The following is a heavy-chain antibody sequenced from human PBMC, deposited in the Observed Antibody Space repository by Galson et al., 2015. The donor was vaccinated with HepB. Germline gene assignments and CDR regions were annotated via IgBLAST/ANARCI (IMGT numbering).Heavy chain of an antibody. V-gene: IGHV4-34*01. CDR1: GGSFSGYY. CDR2: INHSGST. J-gene: IGHJ3*02. CDR3: ARGLLWLFDI. D-gene: IGHD3-10*01. Sequence: ATLSLTCAVYGGSFSGYYWSWIRQPPGKGLEWIGEINHSGSTNYNPSLKSRVTISVDTSKNQFSLKLSSVTAADTAVYYCARGLLWLFDIWGQGTMVTVSS.